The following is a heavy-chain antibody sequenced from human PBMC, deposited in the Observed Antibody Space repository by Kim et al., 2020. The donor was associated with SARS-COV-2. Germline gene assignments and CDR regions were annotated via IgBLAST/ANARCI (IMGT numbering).Heavy chain of an antibody. V-gene: IGHV3-30*02. CDR3: AKDLYGDHDY. CDR2: NN. Sequence: NNYYADSVKGRFTISRDNSKNTLYLQMNSLRAEDTAVYYCAKDLYGDHDYWGQGTLVTVSS. D-gene: IGHD4-17*01. J-gene: IGHJ4*02.